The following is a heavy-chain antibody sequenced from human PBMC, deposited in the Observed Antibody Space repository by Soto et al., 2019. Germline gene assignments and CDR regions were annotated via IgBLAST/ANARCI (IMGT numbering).Heavy chain of an antibody. D-gene: IGHD6-6*01. CDR2: TYYRSKWYD. J-gene: IGHJ5*02. Sequence: SQTLSLTCAISGDSVSSNSVAWNWIRQSPSRGLEWLGRTYYRSKWYDDYAVSVKSRITINPDTSKNQFSLQLNSVTPEDTAMYYCARLVGNSWLDHWGQGTLVTVSS. V-gene: IGHV6-1*01. CDR3: ARLVGNSWLDH. CDR1: GDSVSSNSVA.